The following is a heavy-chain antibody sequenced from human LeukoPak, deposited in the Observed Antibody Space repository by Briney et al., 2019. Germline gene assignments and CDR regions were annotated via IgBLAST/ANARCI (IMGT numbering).Heavy chain of an antibody. D-gene: IGHD3-10*01. CDR2: MSASGGST. V-gene: IGHV3-23*01. CDR1: GFTFSTYA. J-gene: IGHJ4*02. Sequence: GGSLRLSCAASGFTFSTYAMSWVRQAPGKGLEWVSAMSASGGSTYYADSVKGRFTISRDNSKNTLYPQMNSLRAEDTALYYCAKGRISMVRGDFFDYWGQGTLVTVSS. CDR3: AKGRISMVRGDFFDY.